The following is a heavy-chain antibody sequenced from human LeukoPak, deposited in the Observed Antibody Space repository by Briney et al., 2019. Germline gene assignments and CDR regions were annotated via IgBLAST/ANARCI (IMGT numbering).Heavy chain of an antibody. D-gene: IGHD3-3*01. V-gene: IGHV4-59*08. CDR1: EGTIRSYY. CDR3: ASLNGSGYYFDY. J-gene: IGHJ4*02. CDR2: IYYTGTT. Sequence: SETLSLTCTVSEGTIRSYYWSWIRQPPGKGLEWIGYIYYTGTTGYNPSLKNRVTISVDTSKNQFSLKLTSVTAADTAVYYCASLNGSGYYFDYWGRGTLVTVSS.